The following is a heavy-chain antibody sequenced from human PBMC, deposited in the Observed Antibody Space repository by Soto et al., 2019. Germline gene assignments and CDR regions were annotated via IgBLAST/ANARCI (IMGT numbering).Heavy chain of an antibody. CDR2: SRNRVNSHTT. Sequence: EVQLVESGGGLVQPGGSLRLSCAASGFTFSDHYMVWVRQAPGKGLEWVARSRNRVNSHTTEYAASVKGRFTISRDESKSSLYLQMNSLKTEDTAVYYCTRGLLGGAPSYTFHGMDVWGQGTTVTVSS. V-gene: IGHV3-72*01. J-gene: IGHJ6*01. CDR3: TRGLLGGAPSYTFHGMDV. CDR1: GFTFSDHY. D-gene: IGHD1-26*01.